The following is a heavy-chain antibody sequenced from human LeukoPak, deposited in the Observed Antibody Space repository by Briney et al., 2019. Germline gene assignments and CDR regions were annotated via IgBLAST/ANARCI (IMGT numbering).Heavy chain of an antibody. CDR1: GGSISSYY. V-gene: IGHV4-34*01. J-gene: IGHJ6*02. CDR2: INHSGST. CDR3: ARGQGHYYYYGMDV. Sequence: SETLSLTCTVSGGSISSYYWSWIRQPPGKGLEWIGEINHSGSTNYNPSLKSRVTISVDTSKNQFSLKLSSVTAADTAVYYCARGQGHYYYYGMDVWGQGTTVTVSS.